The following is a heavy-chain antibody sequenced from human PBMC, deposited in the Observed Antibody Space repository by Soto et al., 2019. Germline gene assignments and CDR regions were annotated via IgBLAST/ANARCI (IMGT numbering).Heavy chain of an antibody. CDR3: ARDPRVAAAGNYYYYGMDV. Sequence: ASVKVSCKASGYTFTSYGISWVRQAPGQGLEWMGWISAYNGNTNYAQKLQGRVTMTTDTSTSTAYMELRSLRSDDTAVYYCARDPRVAAAGNYYYYGMDVWGQGTTVTVSS. CDR2: ISAYNGNT. CDR1: GYTFTSYG. J-gene: IGHJ6*02. V-gene: IGHV1-18*04. D-gene: IGHD6-13*01.